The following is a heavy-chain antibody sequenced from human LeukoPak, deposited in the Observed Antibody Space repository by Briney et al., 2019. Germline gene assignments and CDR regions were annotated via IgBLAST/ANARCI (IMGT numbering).Heavy chain of an antibody. J-gene: IGHJ4*02. V-gene: IGHV1-2*02. D-gene: IGHD3-22*01. CDR3: ARGRRIVVAASDY. CDR2: INPNSGGT. CDR1: GYTFTGYY. Sequence: GSVKVSCEASGYTFTGYYMHWVRQAPGQGLERMGWINPNSGGTNYAQKFQGRVTMTRDTSISTAYMELSRLRSDDTAVYYCARGRRIVVAASDYWGQGTLVTVSS.